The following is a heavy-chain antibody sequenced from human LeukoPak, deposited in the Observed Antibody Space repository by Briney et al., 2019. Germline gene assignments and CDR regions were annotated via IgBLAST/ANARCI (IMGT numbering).Heavy chain of an antibody. CDR3: ARDPGQYYYGSGSPNY. Sequence: EASVKVSCKASGDTFTGYYMHWVRQAPGQGLEWMGRINPNSGGTNYAQKFQGRVTMTRDTSISTAYMELSRLRSDDTAVYYCARDPGQYYYGSGSPNYWGQGTLVTVSS. CDR2: INPNSGGT. CDR1: GDTFTGYY. J-gene: IGHJ4*02. V-gene: IGHV1-2*06. D-gene: IGHD3-10*01.